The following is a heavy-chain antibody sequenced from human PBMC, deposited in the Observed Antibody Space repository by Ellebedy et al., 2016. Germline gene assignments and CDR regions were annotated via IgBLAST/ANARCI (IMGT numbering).Heavy chain of an antibody. CDR1: GGSISSGGYY. V-gene: IGHV4-31*03. CDR3: ARAHTRDATWYFDL. D-gene: IGHD5-24*01. Sequence: SETLSLXXTVSGGSISSGGYYWSWIRQHPGKGLEWIGYIYYSGSTYYNPSLKSRVTISVDTSKNQFSLKLSSVTAADTAVYYCARAHTRDATWYFDLWGRGTLVTVSS. J-gene: IGHJ2*01. CDR2: IYYSGST.